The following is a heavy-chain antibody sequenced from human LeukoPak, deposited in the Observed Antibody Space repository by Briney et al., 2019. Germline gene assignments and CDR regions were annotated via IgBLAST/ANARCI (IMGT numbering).Heavy chain of an antibody. CDR3: ARDWGLRLGLDY. V-gene: IGHV3-23*01. Sequence: GGSLRLSCAASGFTFSNSAMNWVRQAPGKGPEWVSAISGSGYNTYYADSVVGRFTISGDNSKNSLYLQMNSLRAEDTAVYYCARDWGLRLGLDYWGQGTLVTVSS. CDR1: GFTFSNSA. J-gene: IGHJ4*02. CDR2: ISGSGYNT. D-gene: IGHD3-16*01.